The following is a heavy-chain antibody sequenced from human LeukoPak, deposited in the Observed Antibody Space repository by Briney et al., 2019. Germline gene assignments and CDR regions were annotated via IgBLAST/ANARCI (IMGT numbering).Heavy chain of an antibody. CDR1: GGSISGYY. Sequence: SETLSLTCAVYGGSISGYYWSWIRQPPGKGLEWVGEIHYTGGTSYNPSLKSRATISIDTSKNQLSLKLSSVTAADAAVYYCARGNILSGYCFDFWGQGALVTVSS. V-gene: IGHV4-34*01. CDR3: ARGNILSGYCFDF. D-gene: IGHD3-9*01. J-gene: IGHJ4*02. CDR2: IHYTGGT.